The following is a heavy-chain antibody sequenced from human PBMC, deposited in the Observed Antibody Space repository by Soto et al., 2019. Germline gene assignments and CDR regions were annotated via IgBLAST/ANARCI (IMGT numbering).Heavy chain of an antibody. J-gene: IGHJ4*02. CDR2: VYWNDDK. CDR1: GFSLSTNGVG. Sequence: QITLKESGPTLVKPTQTLTLTCTVSGFSLSTNGVGVGWIRQPPGKALEWLAIVYWNDDKRYSPSLESRLTIDRDASKNQVVLTMTNMDPVDTATYYCAHRHFNKVAYFDYWGQGTLVTVSS. CDR3: AHRHFNKVAYFDY. V-gene: IGHV2-5*01.